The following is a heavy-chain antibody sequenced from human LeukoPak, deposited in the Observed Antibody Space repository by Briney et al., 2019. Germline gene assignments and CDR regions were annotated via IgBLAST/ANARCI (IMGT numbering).Heavy chain of an antibody. V-gene: IGHV1-69*13. CDR2: IIPIFGTA. D-gene: IGHD3-22*01. CDR1: GGTFSSYA. J-gene: IGHJ6*02. CDR3: ARDNYYDSSGYPSLDVMDV. Sequence: ASVKVSCKASGGTFSSYAISWVRQAPGQGLEWMGGIIPIFGTANYAQKFQGRVTIIADESTSTAYMELSSLRSEDTAVYYCARDNYYDSSGYPSLDVMDVWGQGTTVTVSS.